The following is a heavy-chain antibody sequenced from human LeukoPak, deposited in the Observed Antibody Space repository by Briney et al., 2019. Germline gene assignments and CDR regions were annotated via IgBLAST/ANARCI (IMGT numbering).Heavy chain of an antibody. Sequence: GGSLRLSCAASGFTFSSYEMNWVRQAPGKGLEWVSYISSSGSTRTYADSVKGRFTISRDNAKNSLYLEMNSLRAEDTAVYYCAREIVSTVAGNFDYWGQGALVTVSS. D-gene: IGHD6-19*01. CDR1: GFTFSSYE. CDR2: ISSSGSTR. CDR3: AREIVSTVAGNFDY. J-gene: IGHJ4*02. V-gene: IGHV3-48*03.